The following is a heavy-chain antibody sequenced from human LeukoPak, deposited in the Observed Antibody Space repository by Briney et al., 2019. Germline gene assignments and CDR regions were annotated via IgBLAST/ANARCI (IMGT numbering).Heavy chain of an antibody. CDR1: GGSISSYY. CDR2: IYYSGST. D-gene: IGHD4-17*01. CDR3: ARGAVTAHY. J-gene: IGHJ4*02. V-gene: IGHV4-59*01. Sequence: SETLSLTCTVSGGSISSYYRSWIRQPPGKGLEWIGYIYYSGSTNYNPSLKSRVTISVDTSKNQFSLKLSSVTAADTAVYYCARGAVTAHYWGQGTLVTVSS.